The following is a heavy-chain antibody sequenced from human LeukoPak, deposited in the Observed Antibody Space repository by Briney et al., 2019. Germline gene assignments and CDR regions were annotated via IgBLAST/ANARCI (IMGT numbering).Heavy chain of an antibody. J-gene: IGHJ4*02. CDR1: GLRFSDYY. D-gene: IGHD3-3*01. Sequence: KAGGSLRLSCAASGLRFSDYYVSWIRQAPGKGLQWVSYISSGGDIMHYADSVKGRFTSSRDNAKNSLYLQMNSLRAEDTAVYYCARGRDHTYYDFWSGYYPFDYWGQGTLVTVSS. V-gene: IGHV3-11*04. CDR3: ARGRDHTYYDFWSGYYPFDY. CDR2: ISSGGDIM.